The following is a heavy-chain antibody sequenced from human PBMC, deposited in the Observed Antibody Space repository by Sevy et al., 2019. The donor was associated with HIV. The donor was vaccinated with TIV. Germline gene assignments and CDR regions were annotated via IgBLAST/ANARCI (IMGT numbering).Heavy chain of an antibody. V-gene: IGHV4-34*01. CDR1: GGSFSGYY. Sequence: SETLSLTCAVYGGSFSGYYWSWIRQPPGKGLEWIGEINHSGSTNYNPSLKSRVTISVDTSKNQFSLKLSSVTAADTAVYYCAKHCSGTICSHAFDIWGQGTMVTVSS. CDR3: AKHCSGTICSHAFDI. CDR2: INHSGST. D-gene: IGHD2-2*01. J-gene: IGHJ3*02.